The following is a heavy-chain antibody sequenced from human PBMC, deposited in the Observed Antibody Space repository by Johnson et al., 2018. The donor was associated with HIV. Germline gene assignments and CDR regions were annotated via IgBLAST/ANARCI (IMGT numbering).Heavy chain of an antibody. CDR1: GFTFSSYG. J-gene: IGHJ3*02. V-gene: IGHV3-30*03. Sequence: QMQLVESGGGVVQPGRSLRLSCAASGFTFSSYGMNWVRQAPGKGLEWVAVISYDGSNKYYADSVKGRFTISRDNSKNTLYLQMNSLRAEDTAVYYCARAGSSSSGPRAFDIWGQGTMVTVSS. D-gene: IGHD6-6*01. CDR2: ISYDGSNK. CDR3: ARAGSSSSGPRAFDI.